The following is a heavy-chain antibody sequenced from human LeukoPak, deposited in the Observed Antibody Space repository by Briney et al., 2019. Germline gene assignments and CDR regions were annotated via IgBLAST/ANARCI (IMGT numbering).Heavy chain of an antibody. CDR3: TKTSPGVPLDF. Sequence: SETLSLTCAVSGVSLSGSYWSWIRQPPGKGPEWVGEISHTGRTSYNPSLKSRVTISLDTSKNQFSLRLSFVTAADTAVYYCTKTSPGVPLDFWGQGTLVTVSS. J-gene: IGHJ4*02. V-gene: IGHV4-34*01. D-gene: IGHD7-27*01. CDR2: ISHTGRT. CDR1: GVSLSGSY.